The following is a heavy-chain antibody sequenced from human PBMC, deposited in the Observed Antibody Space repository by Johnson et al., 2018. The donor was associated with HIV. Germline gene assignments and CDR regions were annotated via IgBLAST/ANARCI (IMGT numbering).Heavy chain of an antibody. CDR3: VGETREDAFDI. D-gene: IGHD1-26*01. V-gene: IGHV3-13*01. Sequence: VQLVESGGGLVQPGGSLRLSCAASGFTFSSYDMHWVRQATGKGLEWVSAIGTAGDTYYPGSVKGRFTISRENAKNSLSLQMSGLRADDTAVDYCVGETREDAFDIWGQGTMVTVSS. J-gene: IGHJ3*02. CDR2: IGTAGDT. CDR1: GFTFSSYD.